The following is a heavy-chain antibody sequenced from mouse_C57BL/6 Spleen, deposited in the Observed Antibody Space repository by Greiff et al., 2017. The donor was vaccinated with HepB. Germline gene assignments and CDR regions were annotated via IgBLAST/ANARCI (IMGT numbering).Heavy chain of an antibody. V-gene: IGHV1-4*01. J-gene: IGHJ4*01. CDR1: GYTFTSYT. CDR2: INPSSGYT. CDR3: ARESYYEGSSYWAMDY. D-gene: IGHD1-1*01. Sequence: VQLQQSGADLARPGASVKMSCKASGYTFTSYTMHWVKQRPGQGLEWIGYINPSSGYTKYNQKFKDKATLTADKSSSTAYMQLSSMTSEDSAVYYGARESYYEGSSYWAMDYWGQGTAVTVSS.